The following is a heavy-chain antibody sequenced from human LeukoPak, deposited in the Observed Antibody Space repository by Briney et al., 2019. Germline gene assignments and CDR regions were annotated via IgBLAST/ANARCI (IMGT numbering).Heavy chain of an antibody. CDR2: ISSSSSYI. J-gene: IGHJ4*02. Sequence: GGSLTLSCAASGFTFSSYSMNWVRQAPGKGLEWVSSISSSSSYIYYADSVKGRFTMSRDNAKTSLYLQMNSLRAEDTAVYYCARDRGSYYWGDYWGQGTLVTVSS. V-gene: IGHV3-21*01. CDR1: GFTFSSYS. D-gene: IGHD1-26*01. CDR3: ARDRGSYYWGDY.